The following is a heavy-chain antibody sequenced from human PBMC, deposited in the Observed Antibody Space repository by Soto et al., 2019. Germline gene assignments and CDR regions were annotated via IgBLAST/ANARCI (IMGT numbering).Heavy chain of an antibody. CDR1: GGSISSGDYY. J-gene: IGHJ3*02. CDR3: ERDGNGYDFDI. V-gene: IGHV4-30-4*01. Sequence: SETLSLTCTVSGGSISSGDYYWSWIRQPPGKGLEWIGYIYYSGSTYYNPPLKSRVTISVDTSKNQFSLKLSSVTAADTAVYYCERDGNGYDFDIWGQGTMVTVSS. CDR2: IYYSGST. D-gene: IGHD2-8*01.